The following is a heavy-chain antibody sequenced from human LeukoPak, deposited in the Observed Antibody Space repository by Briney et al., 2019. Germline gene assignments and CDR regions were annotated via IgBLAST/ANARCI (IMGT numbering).Heavy chain of an antibody. J-gene: IGHJ5*02. CDR2: ISGSGGST. CDR1: GFTFSSYA. V-gene: IGHV3-23*01. Sequence: GGSLRLSCAASGFTFSSYAMIWVRQAPGGGLEGGSAISGSGGSTYYADSVKGRFTISRDNSKNTLYLQVNSLRAEDTAVYYCAKEGRGYSGYDTGVVTTWGQGTLVTVSS. D-gene: IGHD5-12*01. CDR3: AKEGRGYSGYDTGVVTT.